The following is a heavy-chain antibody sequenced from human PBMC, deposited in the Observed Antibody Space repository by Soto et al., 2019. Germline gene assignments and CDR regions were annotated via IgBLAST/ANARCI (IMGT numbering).Heavy chain of an antibody. V-gene: IGHV4-30-2*01. CDR3: ARDKITGLFDY. CDR2: IYHSGST. J-gene: IGHJ4*02. Sequence: PSETLSLTCAVSGGSISSGGYSWSWIRQPPGKGLEWIGKIYHSGSTYYNPSLKSRVTVSVDTSKNQFSLKLTSVTAADTAVYYCARDKITGLFDYWGQGTLVTVSS. CDR1: GGSISSGGYS. D-gene: IGHD2-8*02.